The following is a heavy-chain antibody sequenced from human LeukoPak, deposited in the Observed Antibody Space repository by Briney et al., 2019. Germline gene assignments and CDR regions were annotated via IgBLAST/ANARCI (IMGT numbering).Heavy chain of an antibody. Sequence: GGLLRLSCAASGFTFSSYWMSWVRQAPGKGLEWVANIKQDGSEKYYVDSVKGRFTISRDNAKNSLYLQMNSLRAEDTAVYYCARDDSYGSSLGMDVWGQGTTVTVSS. CDR2: IKQDGSEK. CDR3: ARDDSYGSSLGMDV. CDR1: GFTFSSYW. D-gene: IGHD5-18*01. J-gene: IGHJ6*02. V-gene: IGHV3-7*01.